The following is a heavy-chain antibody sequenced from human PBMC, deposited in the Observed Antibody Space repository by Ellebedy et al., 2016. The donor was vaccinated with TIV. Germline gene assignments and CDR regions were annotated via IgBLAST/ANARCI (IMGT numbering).Heavy chain of an antibody. D-gene: IGHD4-23*01. Sequence: SETLSLTCTVSGDSISSSRYYWGWIRQPPGKGLEWIGYIYYSGSTNYNPSLKSRVTISVDTSKNQFSLKLSSVTAADTAVYYCARGDYGGLPYDYWGQGTLVTVSS. CDR1: GDSISSSRYY. CDR3: ARGDYGGLPYDY. V-gene: IGHV4-61*05. CDR2: IYYSGST. J-gene: IGHJ4*02.